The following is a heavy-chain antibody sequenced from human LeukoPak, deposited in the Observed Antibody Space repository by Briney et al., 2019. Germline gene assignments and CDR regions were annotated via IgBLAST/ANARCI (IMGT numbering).Heavy chain of an antibody. J-gene: IGHJ4*02. D-gene: IGHD6-13*01. CDR2: ISGSGGST. Sequence: PGGSLRFSCAASGFTFSSYAMSWVRQAPGKGLEWVSAISGSGGSTYYADSVKGRFTISRDNSKNTLYLQMNSLRAEDTAVYYCAKDGIAAADTEDDYWGQGTLVTVSS. V-gene: IGHV3-23*01. CDR3: AKDGIAAADTEDDY. CDR1: GFTFSSYA.